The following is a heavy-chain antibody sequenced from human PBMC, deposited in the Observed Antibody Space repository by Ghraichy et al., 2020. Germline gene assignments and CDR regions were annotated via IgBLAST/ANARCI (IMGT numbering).Heavy chain of an antibody. Sequence: SQTPLTCNVSDGSISSYYWSWIRQSPGKGLEWIGYIHHSGNTNQNPSLKTRVTMSVDTSKNQFSLRLSSVTAADTAVYYCARVLLTGTTPPRGYFDFWGQGALVTVSS. D-gene: IGHD1-20*01. CDR1: DGSISSYY. J-gene: IGHJ4*02. CDR3: ARVLLTGTTPPRGYFDF. V-gene: IGHV4-59*01. CDR2: IHHSGNT.